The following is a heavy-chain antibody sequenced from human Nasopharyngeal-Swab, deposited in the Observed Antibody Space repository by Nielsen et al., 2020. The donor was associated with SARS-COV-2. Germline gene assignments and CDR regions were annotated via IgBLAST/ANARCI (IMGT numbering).Heavy chain of an antibody. Sequence: LSLTCAVSGGSISSGGYSWSWIRQPPGKGLEWIGYIYHSGSTYYNPSLKSRVTISVDRSKNQFSLKLSSVTAADTAVYYCAGYCSSTSCYKDDAFDIWGQGTMVTVSS. J-gene: IGHJ3*02. CDR2: IYHSGST. D-gene: IGHD2-2*03. CDR1: GGSISSGGYS. V-gene: IGHV4-30-2*01. CDR3: AGYCSSTSCYKDDAFDI.